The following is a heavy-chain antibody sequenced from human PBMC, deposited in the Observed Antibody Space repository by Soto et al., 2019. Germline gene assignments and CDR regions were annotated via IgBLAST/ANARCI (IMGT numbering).Heavy chain of an antibody. Sequence: QVQLLQSGAEVKKPGSSVKISCKPSGGTFSSHAYSWVRQAPGQGLEWMGGIIPIFGPANYAQKFQDRVTITADKSTRTAFMELSGLRSDDTAVYYCARDSPSHCSEGSCFGEYWDFEIWGRGTPVIVSS. CDR2: IIPIFGPA. J-gene: IGHJ2*01. CDR1: GGTFSSHA. V-gene: IGHV1-69*06. CDR3: ARDSPSHCSEGSCFGEYWDFEI. D-gene: IGHD2-15*01.